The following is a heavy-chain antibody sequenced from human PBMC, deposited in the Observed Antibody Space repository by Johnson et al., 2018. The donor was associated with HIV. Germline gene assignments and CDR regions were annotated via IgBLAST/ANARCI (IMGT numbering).Heavy chain of an antibody. D-gene: IGHD2-8*01. J-gene: IGHJ3*02. V-gene: IGHV3-20*04. Sequence: EVQLVESGGGLVQPGGSLRLSCTASGFTFDDYGMSWVRQAPGKGLEWVSGINWNGGSTGYADSVKGRFTISRDNAKNSLYLQMNSLRAEDTALYYCARYNGVDSSSSGQTDIWGQGTMVTVSS. CDR3: ARYNGVDSSSSGQTDI. CDR2: INWNGGST. CDR1: GFTFDDYG.